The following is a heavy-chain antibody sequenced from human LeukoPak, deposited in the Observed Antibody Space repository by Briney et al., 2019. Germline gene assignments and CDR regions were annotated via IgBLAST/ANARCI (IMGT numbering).Heavy chain of an antibody. Sequence: ASETLSLTCTVSGGSISSSSYYWGWVRQPPGKGLEWIGSIYYSGSTYYNPSLKSRVTISVDTSKNQFSLKLSSVTAADTAVYYCAHLQAYYDILTGYWRGGSYSAYFDYWGQGTLVTVSS. J-gene: IGHJ4*02. CDR2: IYYSGST. D-gene: IGHD3-9*01. V-gene: IGHV4-39*01. CDR3: AHLQAYYDILTGYWRGGSYSAYFDY. CDR1: GGSISSSSYY.